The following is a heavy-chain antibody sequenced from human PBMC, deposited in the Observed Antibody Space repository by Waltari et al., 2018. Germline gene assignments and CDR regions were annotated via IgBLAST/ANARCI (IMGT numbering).Heavy chain of an antibody. J-gene: IGHJ3*02. CDR1: GGTFSSYA. CDR3: ARVKSAPEAYCGGDCYSNAFDI. V-gene: IGHV1-69*08. CDR2: IIPIVGTA. D-gene: IGHD2-21*01. Sequence: QVQLVQSGAEVKKPGSSVKVSCKASGGTFSSYAISWVRQAPGQGLEWMGRIIPIVGTANYAQKFQGRVTMTADKSTSTAYMELSSLRSEDTAVYYCARVKSAPEAYCGGDCYSNAFDIWGQGTMVTVSS.